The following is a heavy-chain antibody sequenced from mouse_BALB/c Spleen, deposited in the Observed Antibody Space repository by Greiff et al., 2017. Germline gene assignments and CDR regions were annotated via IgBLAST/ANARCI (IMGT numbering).Heavy chain of an antibody. J-gene: IGHJ4*01. V-gene: IGHV1-20*02. CDR1: GYSFTGYF. D-gene: IGHD2-4*01. Sequence: DVKLQESGPELVKPGASVKISCKASGYSFTGYFMNWVMQSHGKSLEWIGRINPYNGDTFYNQKFKGKATLTVDKSSSTAHMELRSLASEDSAVYYCAWGDYDSGAMDYWGQGTSVTVSS. CDR3: AWGDYDSGAMDY. CDR2: INPYNGDT.